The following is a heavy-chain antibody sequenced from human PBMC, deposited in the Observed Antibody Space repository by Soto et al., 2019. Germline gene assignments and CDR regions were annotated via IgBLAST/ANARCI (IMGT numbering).Heavy chain of an antibody. D-gene: IGHD3-22*01. Sequence: QVQLVQSGAEVKKPGSSVKVSCKTSGGTFSSYAISWVRQAPGQGLEWMGGIIPMFGTANYAQKFQGRVTTTADESTSTSDMQLTSMSSEDTTMYYCARSRAHYYNRRGYYYSTFDHWGKGTLVTVSS. V-gene: IGHV1-69*12. CDR2: IIPMFGTA. CDR1: GGTFSSYA. J-gene: IGHJ4*02. CDR3: ARSRAHYYNRRGYYYSTFDH.